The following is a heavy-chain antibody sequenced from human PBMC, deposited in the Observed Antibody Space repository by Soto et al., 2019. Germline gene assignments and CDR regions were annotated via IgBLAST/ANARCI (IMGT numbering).Heavy chain of an antibody. Sequence: EVQLVESGGDLVQPGGSLRLSCAASGFTFSSYALHWVRQAPGKGLEYVSAISSNVDNTYYANSVQGRFTISRDNSKNTLYLQMGSLRVEDMAVYYCARVNWHGVGGDYDCWGQGTLVTVSP. CDR3: ARVNWHGVGGDYDC. D-gene: IGHD3-16*01. J-gene: IGHJ4*02. CDR2: ISSNVDNT. V-gene: IGHV3-64*01. CDR1: GFTFSSYA.